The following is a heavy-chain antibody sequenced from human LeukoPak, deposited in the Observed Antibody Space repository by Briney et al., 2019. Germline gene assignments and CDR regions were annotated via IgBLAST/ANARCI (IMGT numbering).Heavy chain of an antibody. CDR2: INHSGST. Sequence: KPSETLSLTCAVYGGSFSGYYWSWIRQPPGKGLEWIGEINHSGSTNYNPSLKSRVTISVDTSKNQFSLKLSTVTAADTAVYYCARQNNRGCFDPWGQGTLVTVSS. V-gene: IGHV4-34*01. D-gene: IGHD1-14*01. CDR1: GGSFSGYY. CDR3: ARQNNRGCFDP. J-gene: IGHJ5*02.